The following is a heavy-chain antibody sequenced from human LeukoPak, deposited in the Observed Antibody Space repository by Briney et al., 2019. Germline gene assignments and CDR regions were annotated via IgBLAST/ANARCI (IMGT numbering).Heavy chain of an antibody. CDR3: ARDLRVRPPTDYGDYGLGWFDP. D-gene: IGHD4-17*01. V-gene: IGHV4-61*02. Sequence: SETLSLTCTVSGGSISSGSYYWSWIRQPAGKGLEWIGRIYTSGSTNYNPSLKSRVTISVDTSKNQFSLQLNSVTPEDTAVYYCARDLRVRPPTDYGDYGLGWFDPWGQGTLVTVSS. J-gene: IGHJ5*02. CDR1: GGSISSGSYY. CDR2: IYTSGST.